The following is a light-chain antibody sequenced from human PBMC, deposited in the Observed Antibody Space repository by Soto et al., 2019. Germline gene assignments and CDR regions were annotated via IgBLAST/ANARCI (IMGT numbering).Light chain of an antibody. CDR3: QQYNDWPLT. CDR2: GAF. V-gene: IGKV3-15*01. J-gene: IGKJ1*01. Sequence: IVITHSQVTLSPSAWVRGILSFRASQSVSSNLAWYQQKPGQAPSLLIYGAFTRATGIPARFSGTGSGTEFTLTISSLQSEDFALYYCQQYNDWPLTFGQGTKVDTK. CDR1: QSVSSN.